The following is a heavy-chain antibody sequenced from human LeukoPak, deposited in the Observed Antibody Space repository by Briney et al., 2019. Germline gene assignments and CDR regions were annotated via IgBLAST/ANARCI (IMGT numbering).Heavy chain of an antibody. V-gene: IGHV4-39*01. Sequence: SETLSLTCTVSGGSISSSNYSWGWIRQPPGKGLEWFGNIYYSGSTYYKPSLKTRVTISVDTSKNQFSLKLTSVTAADTAVYYCARHASVDGNWPRPLDYWGQGSLVTVSS. CDR3: ARHASVDGNWPRPLDY. J-gene: IGHJ4*02. CDR1: GGSISSSNYS. CDR2: IYYSGST. D-gene: IGHD6-19*01.